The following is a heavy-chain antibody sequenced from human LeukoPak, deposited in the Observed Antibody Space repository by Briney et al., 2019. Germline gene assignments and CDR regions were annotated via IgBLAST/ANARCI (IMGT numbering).Heavy chain of an antibody. CDR1: GYSISSGYY. CDR2: IYQSGST. J-gene: IGHJ6*03. D-gene: IGHD3-10*01. Sequence: PSETLSLTCAVSGYSISSGYYWGWIRQPPGKGLEWIGSIYQSGSTYYNPSLKSRVTTSVDTSKNQFSLKLSSVTAADTAVYYCARDGAGSATPYYMDVWGKGTTVTVSS. CDR3: ARDGAGSATPYYMDV. V-gene: IGHV4-38-2*02.